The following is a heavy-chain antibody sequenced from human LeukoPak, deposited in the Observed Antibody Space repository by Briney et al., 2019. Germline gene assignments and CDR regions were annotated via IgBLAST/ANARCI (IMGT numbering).Heavy chain of an antibody. CDR3: ARTSYCSSTSCYGSGGYYYYYMDV. CDR2: IYHSGST. D-gene: IGHD2-2*01. CDR1: GGSISSSNW. J-gene: IGHJ6*03. Sequence: PSETLSLTCAVSGGSISSSNWWSWIRQPPGKGLEWIGEIYHSGSTNYNPSLKSRVTISVDKSKNQFSLKLSSVTAADTAVYYCARTSYCSSTSCYGSGGYYYYYMDVWGKGTTVTISS. V-gene: IGHV4-4*02.